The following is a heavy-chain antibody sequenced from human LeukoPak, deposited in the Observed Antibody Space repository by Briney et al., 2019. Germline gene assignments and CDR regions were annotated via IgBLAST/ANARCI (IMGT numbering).Heavy chain of an antibody. V-gene: IGHV1-46*01. CDR3: ARDYPYYYDSSGLDY. CDR1: GYTFTSYG. D-gene: IGHD3-22*01. Sequence: ASVRVSCKTSGYTFTSYGMHWVRQAPGQGLEWMGIINPSGGSTSYAQKFQGRVTMTRDTSTSTVYMELSSLRSEDTAVYYCARDYPYYYDSSGLDYWGQGTLVTVSS. J-gene: IGHJ4*02. CDR2: INPSGGST.